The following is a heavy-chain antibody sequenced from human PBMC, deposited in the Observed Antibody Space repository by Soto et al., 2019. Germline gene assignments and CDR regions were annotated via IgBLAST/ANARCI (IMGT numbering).Heavy chain of an antibody. Sequence: QVQLVESGGGVVQPGRSLRLSCTASGFTLSNYAMHWVRQAPVKGLEWLAVISSDGSRQFYADSMEGRFTISRDASKNTLSLQMNSLRLEDTAVDLGGSEQTSGFYRTAAYWGQGTLVTVSS. CDR1: GFTLSNYA. V-gene: IGHV3-30*14. D-gene: IGHD3-22*01. CDR3: GSEQTSGFYRTAAY. CDR2: ISSDGSRQ. J-gene: IGHJ4*02.